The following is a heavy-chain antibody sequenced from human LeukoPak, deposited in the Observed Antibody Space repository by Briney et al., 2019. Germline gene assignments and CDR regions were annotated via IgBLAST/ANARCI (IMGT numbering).Heavy chain of an antibody. D-gene: IGHD6-13*01. V-gene: IGHV3-33*01. CDR3: ARSTYRSSSYYFDY. CDR2: IWSEGINK. Sequence: GGSLRLSCAASGFTFNNYGIHWVRKAPGKGLEWVAVIWSEGINKYYVDSVKGRFTISRDNSKNTLYLQMNSLRADDTAVYYCARSTYRSSSYYFDYWGQGSLVTVSS. CDR1: GFTFNNYG. J-gene: IGHJ4*02.